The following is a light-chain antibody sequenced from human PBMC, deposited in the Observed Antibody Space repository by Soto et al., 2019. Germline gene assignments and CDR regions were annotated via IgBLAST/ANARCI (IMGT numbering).Light chain of an antibody. CDR1: QSVSRN. V-gene: IGKV3-15*01. CDR2: AAS. Sequence: EIVMTQSPATLSVSPGERATLSCRASQSVSRNLAWYQQKPGQAPRLLIYAASTSATGIPARFSGSGSGTDSTLTISSLQSEDFALYSCQQYNNWPYTFGQGTKLEIK. CDR3: QQYNNWPYT. J-gene: IGKJ2*01.